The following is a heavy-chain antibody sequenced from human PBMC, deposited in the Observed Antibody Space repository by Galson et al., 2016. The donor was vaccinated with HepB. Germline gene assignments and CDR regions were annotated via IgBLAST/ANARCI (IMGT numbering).Heavy chain of an antibody. CDR3: VRVNYYDSSGSYPSGMKV. V-gene: IGHV3-74*01. CDR1: GFTFSNYW. CDR2: INNDGIIT. Sequence: SLRLSCAASGFTFSNYWMHWVRQAPGTGLVWVSRINNDGIITDYADSVKGRFTISRDNAKKTVYLQMKSLRADDTAVYYCVRVNYYDSSGSYPSGMKVWGQGTTVTVSS. J-gene: IGHJ6*02. D-gene: IGHD3-22*01.